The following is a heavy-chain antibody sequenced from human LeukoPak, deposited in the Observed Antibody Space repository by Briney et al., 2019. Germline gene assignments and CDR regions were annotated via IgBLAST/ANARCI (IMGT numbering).Heavy chain of an antibody. CDR2: INHSGST. V-gene: IGHV4-34*01. CDR1: GGSFSGYY. D-gene: IGHD3-10*01. J-gene: IGHJ6*03. Sequence: PSETLSLTCAVYGGSFSGYYWSWIRQPPGKGLEWIGEINHSGSTNYNPSLTSRVTISVDTSRNQFSLKLSSVTAADTAVYYCARGSTMVRGVTYYYYYYMDVWGKGTTVTVSS. CDR3: ARGSTMVRGVTYYYYYYMDV.